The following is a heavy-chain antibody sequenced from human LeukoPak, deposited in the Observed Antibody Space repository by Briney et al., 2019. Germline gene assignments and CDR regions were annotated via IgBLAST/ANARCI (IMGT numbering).Heavy chain of an antibody. Sequence: SETLSLTCTVSGGSISSSSYYWGWIRQPPGKGLEWTGTIYYSGSTYYNPSLKSRVTISVDTSKNQFSLKLSSVTAADTAVYYCASIRGGFGELFLDYWGQGTLVTVSS. V-gene: IGHV4-39*07. CDR2: IYYSGST. CDR1: GGSISSSSYY. CDR3: ASIRGGFGELFLDY. J-gene: IGHJ4*02. D-gene: IGHD3-10*01.